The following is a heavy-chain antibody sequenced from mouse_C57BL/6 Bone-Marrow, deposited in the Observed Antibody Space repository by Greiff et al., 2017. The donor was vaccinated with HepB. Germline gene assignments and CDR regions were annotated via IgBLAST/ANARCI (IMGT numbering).Heavy chain of an antibody. J-gene: IGHJ3*01. V-gene: IGHV1-61*01. Sequence: QVQLQQPGAELVRPGSSVKLSCKASGYTFTSYWMDWVKQRPGQGLEWIGNIYPSDSETHYNQKFKDKATLTVDKSSSTAYMQLSSLTSEDSAVYYCARSSYDGYFWFAYWGQGTLVTVSA. CDR2: IYPSDSET. CDR3: ARSSYDGYFWFAY. D-gene: IGHD2-3*01. CDR1: GYTFTSYW.